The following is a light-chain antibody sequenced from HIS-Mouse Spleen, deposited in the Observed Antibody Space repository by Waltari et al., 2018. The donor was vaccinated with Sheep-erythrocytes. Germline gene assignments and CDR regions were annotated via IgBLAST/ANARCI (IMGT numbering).Light chain of an antibody. CDR1: RSDVGGYNY. CDR2: EVS. CDR3: SSYTSSSTVV. J-gene: IGLJ2*01. Sequence: QSALTQPASVSGSPGQSITISCTGTRSDVGGYNYCPWYQQHPGKAPKLMIYEVSNRPSGVSNRFTGSKSGNTASLTISGLQAEDEADYYCSSYTSSSTVVFGGGTKLTVL. V-gene: IGLV2-14*01.